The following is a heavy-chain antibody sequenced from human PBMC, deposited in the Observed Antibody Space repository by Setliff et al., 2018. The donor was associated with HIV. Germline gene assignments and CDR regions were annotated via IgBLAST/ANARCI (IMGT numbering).Heavy chain of an antibody. CDR2: IIPIFGST. V-gene: IGHV1-69*13. CDR1: GGTFSNYA. J-gene: IGHJ2*01. Sequence: RASVKVSCKASGGTFSNYAISWVRQAPGQGLAWMGGIIPIFGSTKYAQKFQDRVIITADESTHTADMELSSLRSEDTAVYYCARDDHYYDSGSFYSDWYFNLWSRGTLVTVSS. D-gene: IGHD3-10*01. CDR3: ARDDHYYDSGSFYSDWYFNL.